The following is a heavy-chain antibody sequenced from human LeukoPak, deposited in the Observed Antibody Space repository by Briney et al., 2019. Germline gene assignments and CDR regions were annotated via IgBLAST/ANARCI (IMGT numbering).Heavy chain of an antibody. CDR3: ARHWGKAVAGTYYFDY. CDR2: IYYSGST. J-gene: IGHJ4*02. V-gene: IGHV4-39*01. Sequence: SETLSLTCSVSGGSMSSYYWGWVRQPPEKGLDWIGSIYYSGSTYYNPSLKSRVTISVDTSKNQFSLKLSSVTAADTAVYYCARHWGKAVAGTYYFDYWGQGTLVTVSS. D-gene: IGHD6-19*01. CDR1: GGSMSSYY.